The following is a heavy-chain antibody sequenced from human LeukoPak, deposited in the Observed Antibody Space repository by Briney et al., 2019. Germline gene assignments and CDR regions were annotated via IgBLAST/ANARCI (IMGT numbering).Heavy chain of an antibody. D-gene: IGHD6-19*01. J-gene: IGHJ4*02. Sequence: PSETLSLTCTVSGGSISSSSYYWGWIRQPPGKGLEWIGSIYYSGNTYYNPSLKSRVAISVDTSKNQFSLKVSSVTAADTAVYYCARSDWLVRGGDDYWGQGTLVTVSS. CDR3: ARSDWLVRGGDDY. CDR2: IYYSGNT. V-gene: IGHV4-39*01. CDR1: GGSISSSSYY.